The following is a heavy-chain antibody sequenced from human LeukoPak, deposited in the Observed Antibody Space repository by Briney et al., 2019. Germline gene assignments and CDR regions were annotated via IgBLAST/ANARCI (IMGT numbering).Heavy chain of an antibody. Sequence: SSETLSLTCTVSGGSITTHYWSWIRQAPGKALEWIGYISYSGNTYYNPFLKSRVTISRDMSENQFSLKLTSVTAADTAVYYCARGGQDTNGYFIWFDTWGQGTLVTVSS. CDR1: GGSITTHY. V-gene: IGHV4-59*11. CDR3: ARGGQDTNGYFIWFDT. J-gene: IGHJ5*02. D-gene: IGHD2-8*01. CDR2: ISYSGNT.